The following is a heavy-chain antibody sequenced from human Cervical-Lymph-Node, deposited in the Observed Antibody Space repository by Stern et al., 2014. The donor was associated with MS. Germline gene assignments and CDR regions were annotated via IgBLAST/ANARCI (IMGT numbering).Heavy chain of an antibody. CDR3: ARGAPPEN. J-gene: IGHJ4*02. Sequence: VQLLQPGAEVKKPGESLKISCKTAGYSFTNYWIGWVRQMPGKGLEWMGIIYPSDSDTRYSPSFQGQVIISADKSTGTAYLQWRSLKASDSGIYYCARGAPPENWGQGTLVTVSS. V-gene: IGHV5-51*03. CDR1: GYSFTNYW. D-gene: IGHD1-26*01. CDR2: IYPSDSDT.